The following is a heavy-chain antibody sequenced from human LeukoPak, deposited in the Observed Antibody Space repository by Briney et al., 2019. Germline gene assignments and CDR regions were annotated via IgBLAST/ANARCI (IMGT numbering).Heavy chain of an antibody. V-gene: IGHV3-30*18. CDR2: ISYDGSNK. D-gene: IGHD3-16*01. J-gene: IGHJ4*02. Sequence: GGSLRLSCAASGFTFSSYGMHWVRQAPGKGLEWVAVISYDGSNKYYAGSVKGRFTISRDNSKNTLYLQMNSLRAEDTAVYYCAKEGNYDYVCMDYWGQGTLVTVSS. CDR1: GFTFSSYG. CDR3: AKEGNYDYVCMDY.